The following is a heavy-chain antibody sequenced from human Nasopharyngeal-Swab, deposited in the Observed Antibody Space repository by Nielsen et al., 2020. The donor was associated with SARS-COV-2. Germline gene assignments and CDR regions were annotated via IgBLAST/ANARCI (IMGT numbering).Heavy chain of an antibody. V-gene: IGHV1-46*01. CDR1: GYTLTSYY. J-gene: IGHJ4*02. D-gene: IGHD3-22*01. Sequence: ASVKVSCKASGYTLTSYYMHWVRQAPGQGLEWMGIINPSGGSTSYAQKFQGRVTMTRDMSTSTAYMELSSLRSEDTAVYYCAARYYYDSSGYPSDYWGQGTLVTVSS. CDR2: INPSGGST. CDR3: AARYYYDSSGYPSDY.